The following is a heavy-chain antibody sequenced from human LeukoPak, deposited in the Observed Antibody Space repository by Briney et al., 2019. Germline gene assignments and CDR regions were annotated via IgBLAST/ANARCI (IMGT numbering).Heavy chain of an antibody. CDR2: FDPEDGET. Sequence: GASVKVSCKASGYTFTGYYMHWVRQAPGTGLEWMGGFDPEDGETIYAQKFQGRVTMTEDTSTDTAYMELSSLRSADTAVYYCTTSRGSRYGYRALELPPTPVDWGQGTLVTVSS. D-gene: IGHD5-18*01. CDR1: GYTFTGYY. CDR3: TTSRGSRYGYRALELPPTPVD. J-gene: IGHJ4*02. V-gene: IGHV1-24*01.